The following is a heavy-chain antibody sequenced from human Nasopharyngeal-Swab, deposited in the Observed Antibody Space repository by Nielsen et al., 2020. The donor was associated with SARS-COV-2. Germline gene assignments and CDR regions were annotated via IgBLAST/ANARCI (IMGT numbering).Heavy chain of an antibody. CDR2: IYNSGTT. V-gene: IGHV4-39*07. J-gene: IGHJ4*02. Sequence: SETLSLTCTVSGGSIVSHYWNWIRQPPGKGLEWIGTIYNSGTTYYNPSLKSRVTISVDTSKNQFSLKVNSVTAADTAVYYCARRSGWFMDYWGQGTLVTVFS. D-gene: IGHD6-19*01. CDR1: GGSIVSHY. CDR3: ARRSGWFMDY.